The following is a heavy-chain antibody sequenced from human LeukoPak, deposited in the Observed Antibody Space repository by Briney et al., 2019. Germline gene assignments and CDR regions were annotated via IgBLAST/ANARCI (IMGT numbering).Heavy chain of an antibody. D-gene: IGHD6-6*01. J-gene: IGHJ4*02. CDR2: ISPGESDT. Sequence: GEVLKISCNGSGYSFTCYWIGLVRQMPGKGLELVGIISPGESDTRYRPAFQGQVTISADQSIGTASLQWRSLKASDTAMYYCARHDRIRSPLDYWGQGTLVTVSS. V-gene: IGHV5-51*01. CDR1: GYSFTCYW. CDR3: ARHDRIRSPLDY.